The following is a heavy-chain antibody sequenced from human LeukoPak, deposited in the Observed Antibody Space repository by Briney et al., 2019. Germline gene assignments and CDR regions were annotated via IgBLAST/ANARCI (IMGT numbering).Heavy chain of an antibody. D-gene: IGHD5-18*01. Sequence: NPGGSLRLSCAASGFTFSSYSMNWVRQAPGKGLEWVSSISSSSSHIYYADSVKGRFTISRDNAKNSLYLQMNSLRAEDTAVYYCARRDTAMVRYAFDIWGQGTMVTVSS. CDR1: GFTFSSYS. CDR2: ISSSSSHI. V-gene: IGHV3-21*01. J-gene: IGHJ3*02. CDR3: ARRDTAMVRYAFDI.